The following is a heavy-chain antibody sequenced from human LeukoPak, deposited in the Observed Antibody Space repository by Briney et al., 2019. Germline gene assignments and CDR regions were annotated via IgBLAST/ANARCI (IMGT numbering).Heavy chain of an antibody. V-gene: IGHV1-2*06. CDR1: GYTFTGYY. CDR2: INPNSGGT. J-gene: IGHJ4*02. D-gene: IGHD1-26*01. Sequence: ASVKVSCKASGYTFTGYYIHWVRQAPGQGLEWMGRINPNSGGTSSAEKFQGRVTMTRDTSITTAYMELSRLTSDDTAVYHCARGLRYSESYVVEYWGQGTLVTVSS. CDR3: ARGLRYSESYVVEY.